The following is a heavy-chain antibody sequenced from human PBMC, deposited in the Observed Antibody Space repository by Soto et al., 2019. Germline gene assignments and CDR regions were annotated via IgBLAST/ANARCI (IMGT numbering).Heavy chain of an antibody. D-gene: IGHD2-2*01. V-gene: IGHV3-23*01. CDR3: ARDVEVMSGPSNNCFDP. CDR2: ISGSGGST. Sequence: GGSLRLSCAASGFTFSNYAMSWVRQAPGKGLEWVSGISGSGGSTYYADSVKGRFTISRDNSKNTLNLQMNSLRAADTAVYYCARDVEVMSGPSNNCFDPWGQGTLVTVSS. J-gene: IGHJ5*02. CDR1: GFTFSNYA.